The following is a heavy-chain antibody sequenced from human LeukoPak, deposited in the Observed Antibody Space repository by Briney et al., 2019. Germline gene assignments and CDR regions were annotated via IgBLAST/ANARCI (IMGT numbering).Heavy chain of an antibody. CDR2: ISAYNGNT. CDR3: ARAVGMSGKRWFDP. CDR1: GYTFTSYG. J-gene: IGHJ5*02. V-gene: IGHV1-18*01. D-gene: IGHD3-10*01. Sequence: ASVKVSCKASGYTFTSYGISWVRQAPGQGLEWMGWISAYNGNTNYARKLQGRVTMTTDTSTSTAYMELRSLRSDDTAVYYCARAVGMSGKRWFDPWGQGTLVTVSS.